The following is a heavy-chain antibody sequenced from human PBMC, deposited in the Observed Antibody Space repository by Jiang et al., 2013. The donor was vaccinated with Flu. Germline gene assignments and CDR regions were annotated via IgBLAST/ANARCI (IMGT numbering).Heavy chain of an antibody. V-gene: IGHV1-69*04. D-gene: IGHD2-15*01. J-gene: IGHJ6*02. CDR1: GGTFSSYT. CDR3: ARGDCSGGSCYSGGVEWLRTYYYYGMDV. Sequence: SGAEVKKPGSSVKVSCKASGGTFSSYTISWVRQAPGQGLEWMGRIIPILGIANYAQKFQGRVTITADKSTSTAYMELSSLRSEDTAVYYCARGDCSGGSCYSGGVEWLRTYYYYGMDVWGQGTTVTVSS. CDR2: IIPILGIA.